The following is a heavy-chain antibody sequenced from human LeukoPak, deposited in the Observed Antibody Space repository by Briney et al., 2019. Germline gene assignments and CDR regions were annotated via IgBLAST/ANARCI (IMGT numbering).Heavy chain of an antibody. CDR2: IKQDGSEK. D-gene: IGHD3-22*01. Sequence: GGSLRLSCVGSGFNFDDYAMNWVRQAPGKGLEWVANIKQDGSEKYYVDSVKGRFTISRDNAKNSLYLQMNSLRAEDTAVYYCARDLYRIVVVPHYFDYWGQGTLVTVSS. CDR1: GFNFDDYA. J-gene: IGHJ4*02. V-gene: IGHV3-7*01. CDR3: ARDLYRIVVVPHYFDY.